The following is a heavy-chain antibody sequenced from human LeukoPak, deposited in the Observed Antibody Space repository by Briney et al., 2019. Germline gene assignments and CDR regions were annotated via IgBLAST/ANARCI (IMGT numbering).Heavy chain of an antibody. V-gene: IGHV3-30-3*01. J-gene: IGHJ4*02. D-gene: IGHD1-26*01. CDR2: ISYDGSNK. CDR1: GFTFSSYA. Sequence: GGSLRLSCAASGFTFSSYATHWVRQAPGKGLEWVAVISYDGSNKYYADSVKGRFTISRDNSKNTLYLQMNSLRAEDTAVYYCARDSVGATNYFDYWGQGTLVTVSS. CDR3: ARDSVGATNYFDY.